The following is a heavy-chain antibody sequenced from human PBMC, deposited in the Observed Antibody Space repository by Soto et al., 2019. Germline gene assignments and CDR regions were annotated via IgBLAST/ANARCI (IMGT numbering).Heavy chain of an antibody. CDR3: AKDLTRQLAYWLDP. V-gene: IGHV1-2*02. Sequence: ASVKVSCKASGFSFTGYYIHWLRQAPGQGLEWMGWINAHSGGTEYAQKFQGRVTLTRDTSIATAYLTLTSLTSDDTALYYCAKDLTRQLAYWLDPWGQGTQVASPQ. CDR1: GFSFTGYY. CDR2: INAHSGGT. D-gene: IGHD6-6*01. J-gene: IGHJ5*02.